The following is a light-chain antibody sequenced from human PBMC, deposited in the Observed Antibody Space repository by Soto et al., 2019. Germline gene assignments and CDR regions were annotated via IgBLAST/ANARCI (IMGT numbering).Light chain of an antibody. J-gene: IGKJ4*01. Sequence: DIHMTQSPSSLSASVGDRVTITCRASQSIYGSLNWYQQKPGEAPKLLSYTVFSLQSGVPSRFSGSGSGTDFSLTIASLQPEDCAMYYCVQGYTARLTSGGGNKGDIK. V-gene: IGKV1-39*01. CDR3: VQGYTARLT. CDR2: TVF. CDR1: QSIYGS.